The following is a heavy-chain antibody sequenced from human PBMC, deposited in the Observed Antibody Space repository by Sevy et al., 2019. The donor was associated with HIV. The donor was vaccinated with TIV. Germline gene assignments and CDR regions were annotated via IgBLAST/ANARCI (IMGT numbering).Heavy chain of an antibody. CDR2: IWNDGSNK. CDR3: ARGGDFNDRSAKRDFDY. D-gene: IGHD3-22*01. V-gene: IGHV3-33*01. CDR1: GFTFSNYG. J-gene: IGHJ4*02. Sequence: GGCLRLSCAASGFTFSNYGMHWVRQAPGKGLEWVAVIWNDGSNKYYADSVKVRFTISRDNSKNTLYLQMNSLRVEDTAMYFCARGGDFNDRSAKRDFDYWGQGTLVTVSS.